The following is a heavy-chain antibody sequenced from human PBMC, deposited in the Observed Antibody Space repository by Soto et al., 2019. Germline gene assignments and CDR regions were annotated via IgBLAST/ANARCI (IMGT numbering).Heavy chain of an antibody. CDR2: IYHTGST. D-gene: IGHD2-8*01. V-gene: IGHV4-59*02. Sequence: SETLYLTCSVSGASVSAYYWSWVRQPPGKGLEWIGYIYHTGSTFYNDSLKSRVTMSMDTSKNQLSLTLNSVTAADTAVYFCSCLYAASTKNIYF. J-gene: IGHJ1*01. CDR1: GASVSAYY. CDR3: SCLYAASTKNIYF.